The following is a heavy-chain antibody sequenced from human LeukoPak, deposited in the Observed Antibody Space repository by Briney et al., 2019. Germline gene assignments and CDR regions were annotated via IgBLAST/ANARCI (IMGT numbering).Heavy chain of an antibody. D-gene: IGHD2-15*01. CDR3: ARFSRGDVVGI. J-gene: IGHJ4*02. V-gene: IGHV3-7*03. CDR1: GFTFSNFW. CDR2: IKQDGTDK. Sequence: GRSLRLSCAASGFTFSNFWMSWVRQAPGKGLEWVANIKQDGTDKQYVDSVKGRFTISRDNAKNSLYLQINSLRAEDTAVYYCARFSRGDVVGIWGQGTLVTVSS.